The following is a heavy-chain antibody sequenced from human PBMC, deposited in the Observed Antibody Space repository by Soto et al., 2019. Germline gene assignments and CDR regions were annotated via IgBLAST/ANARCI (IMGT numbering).Heavy chain of an antibody. CDR2: ISYDGSNK. CDR1: GVTFSSYA. J-gene: IGHJ6*02. Sequence: QVQLVESGGGVVQPGRSLRLSCAASGVTFSSYAMHWVRQAPGKGLEWVAVISYDGSNKYYADSVKGRFTISRDNSKNTLYLHMNSLRAEDTAVYYCASDSGHGRYYYGMDVWGQGTTVTFSS. V-gene: IGHV3-30-3*01. CDR3: ASDSGHGRYYYGMDV.